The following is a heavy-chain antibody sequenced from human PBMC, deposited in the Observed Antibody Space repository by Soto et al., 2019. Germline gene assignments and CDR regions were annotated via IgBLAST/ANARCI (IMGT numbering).Heavy chain of an antibody. V-gene: IGHV5-51*01. CDR3: ARGYFDSGHGYDL. Sequence: GESLKISCKGPGHLFNNHWIGWVRQTPGKGLEWMGLIFTRDSETKTSPSFQGHVSFSVDNSINTVYLQWTSLKTTDTGIYFCARGYFDSGHGYDLWGQGTLVTAPQ. CDR1: GHLFNNHW. D-gene: IGHD3-10*01. CDR2: IFTRDSET. J-gene: IGHJ4*02.